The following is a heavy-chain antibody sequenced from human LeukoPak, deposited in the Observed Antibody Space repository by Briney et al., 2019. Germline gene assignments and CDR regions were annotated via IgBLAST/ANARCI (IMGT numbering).Heavy chain of an antibody. V-gene: IGHV3-53*01. CDR1: GLTVSSEY. D-gene: IGHD2-15*01. CDR2: IYGAGAT. Sequence: PGGSLRLSCAAYGLTVSSEYLAWVGQAPGKGLEWISVIYGAGATYYADSVQGRFTISRDTYSNALYLQMNSLRVEDTAVYHCARLLPASRHYFDYWGQGTLVTVSS. J-gene: IGHJ4*02. CDR3: ARLLPASRHYFDY.